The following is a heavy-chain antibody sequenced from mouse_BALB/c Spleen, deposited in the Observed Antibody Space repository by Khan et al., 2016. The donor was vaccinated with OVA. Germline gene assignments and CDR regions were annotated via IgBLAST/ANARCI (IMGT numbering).Heavy chain of an antibody. CDR3: ARPAYDGYYDY. CDR1: GYTFTDYA. Sequence: QVQLQQSGPELVRPGVSVKISCKGSGYTFTDYAMYWVKQSHAKSLEWLGLISTYSGNTNYNQKFKGKATMPVDKSSSTAYMELARLTSEDSAIYYCARPAYDGYYDYWGQGTTLTVSS. D-gene: IGHD2-3*01. J-gene: IGHJ2*01. CDR2: ISTYSGNT. V-gene: IGHV1S137*01.